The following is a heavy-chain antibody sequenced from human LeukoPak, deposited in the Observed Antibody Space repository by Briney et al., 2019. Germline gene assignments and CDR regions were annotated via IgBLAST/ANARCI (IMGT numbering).Heavy chain of an antibody. CDR3: ARAPYRDAPDYFDY. Sequence: GGSLRLSCAASGFTFSRYAIHWVRQAPGKGLEWVSVISDDGTFALYGDSVSGRFTISRDSSKNTLYLQMNSLRPEDTAVYYCARAPYRDAPDYFDYWGQGTLVTVSS. V-gene: IGHV3-30-3*01. CDR2: ISDDGTFA. CDR1: GFTFSRYA. D-gene: IGHD1-14*01. J-gene: IGHJ4*02.